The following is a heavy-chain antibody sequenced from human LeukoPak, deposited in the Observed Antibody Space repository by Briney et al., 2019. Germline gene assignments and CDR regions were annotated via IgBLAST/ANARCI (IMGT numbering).Heavy chain of an antibody. Sequence: GGSLRLSCAVSGFTFSSYGMTWVRQAPGKGLEWVSTISGNGDDTYYADSVEGRFTISRDNSENTLYLQMNSLRGEDTAIYYCAKTGDRDYWGRGTLVTVSS. D-gene: IGHD7-27*01. V-gene: IGHV3-23*01. CDR2: ISGNGDDT. J-gene: IGHJ4*02. CDR1: GFTFSSYG. CDR3: AKTGDRDY.